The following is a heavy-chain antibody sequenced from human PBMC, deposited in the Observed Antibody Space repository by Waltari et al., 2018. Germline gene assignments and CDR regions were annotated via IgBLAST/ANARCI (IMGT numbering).Heavy chain of an antibody. V-gene: IGHV3-21*01. D-gene: IGHD3-10*01. CDR1: GFTFSSYS. CDR3: ARAPGVRVTMVRDPRGAFDI. CDR2: ISSSSSYI. Sequence: EVQLVESGGGLVKPGGSLRLSCAASGFTFSSYSMNWVRQAPGKGLEWVSSISSSSSYIYYADSVKGRFTISRDNAKNSLYLQMNSLRAEDTAVYYCARAPGVRVTMVRDPRGAFDIWGQGTMVTVSS. J-gene: IGHJ3*02.